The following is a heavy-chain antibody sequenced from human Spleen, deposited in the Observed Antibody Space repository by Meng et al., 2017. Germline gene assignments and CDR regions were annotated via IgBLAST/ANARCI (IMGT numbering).Heavy chain of an antibody. Sequence: GESLKISCAASGFTFSSYWMTWVRQAPGKGLEWVARITGDGSSVSYGDSVKGRFTISRDNAKSTLYLQMNSLRAEDTAVYYCARYDSSGYFSFDYWGQGTLVTVSS. CDR2: ITGDGSSV. CDR3: ARYDSSGYFSFDY. J-gene: IGHJ4*02. D-gene: IGHD3-22*01. V-gene: IGHV3-74*01. CDR1: GFTFSSYW.